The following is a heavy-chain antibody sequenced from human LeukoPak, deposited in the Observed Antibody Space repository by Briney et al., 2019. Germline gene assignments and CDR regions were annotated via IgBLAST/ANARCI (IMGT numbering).Heavy chain of an antibody. V-gene: IGHV4-61*02. CDR1: GGAISSGGYY. Sequence: SETLSLTCTVSGGAISSGGYYWSWVRQPAGKGLDWIGRIYSTGETNYNASLRNRVTISVDTSKNQFSLKMTSVTAADTAVYYCARASHPDAFDIWGQGTMVTVSS. J-gene: IGHJ3*02. CDR3: ARASHPDAFDI. CDR2: IYSTGET.